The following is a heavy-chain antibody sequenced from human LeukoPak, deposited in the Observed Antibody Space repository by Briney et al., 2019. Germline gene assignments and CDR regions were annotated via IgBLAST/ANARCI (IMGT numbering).Heavy chain of an antibody. CDR1: GGSISSSSYY. V-gene: IGHV4-39*07. Sequence: PSETLSLTCTVSGGSISSSSYYWGWIRQPPGKGLEWIGSIYYSGSTYYNPSLKSQVTISVDTSKNQFSLKLSSVTAADTAVYYCARDPILLAVAPQGGFDPWGQGTLVTVSS. J-gene: IGHJ5*02. CDR2: IYYSGST. D-gene: IGHD6-19*01. CDR3: ARDPILLAVAPQGGFDP.